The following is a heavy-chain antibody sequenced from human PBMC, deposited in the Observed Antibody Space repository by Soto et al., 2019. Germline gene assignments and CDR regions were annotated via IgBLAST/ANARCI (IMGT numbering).Heavy chain of an antibody. CDR2: VYYSGST. J-gene: IGHJ5*02. Sequence: PSETPSLTCTVSGGSISSGDYYWSWIRQPPGKGLEWIGYVYYSGSTYSNPSLKSRVIISVDTSKNQFSLKLSSVTAADTAVYYCVREWRDNYGAFYNWFDPWGLGILVTVSS. CDR3: VREWRDNYGAFYNWFDP. V-gene: IGHV4-30-4*01. CDR1: GGSISSGDYY. D-gene: IGHD4-17*01.